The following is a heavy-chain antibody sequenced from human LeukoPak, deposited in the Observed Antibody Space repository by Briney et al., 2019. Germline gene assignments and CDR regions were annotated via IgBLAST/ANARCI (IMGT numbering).Heavy chain of an antibody. CDR1: GYTFTGFY. D-gene: IGHD6-13*01. V-gene: IGHV1-2*02. Sequence: ASVKVSCKASGYTFTGFYMHWVRQAPGQGLEWMGWINPNSGATRYSQKFQGRVTMTRDTSINTAYMEVSRLRSDDTAVYYCARDRGAAAGIFDYWGQGTLVTVSS. J-gene: IGHJ4*02. CDR2: INPNSGAT. CDR3: ARDRGAAAGIFDY.